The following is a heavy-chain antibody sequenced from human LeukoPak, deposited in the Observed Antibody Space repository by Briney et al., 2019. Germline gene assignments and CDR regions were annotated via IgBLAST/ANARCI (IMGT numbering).Heavy chain of an antibody. J-gene: IGHJ4*02. CDR2: ISGSGDST. CDR3: AVEKRSPTAYDY. CDR1: GFTFRSYP. D-gene: IGHD4-17*01. Sequence: GGSLRLSCAASGFTFRSYPMTWVRQAPGKGLEWVSAISGSGDSTYYADSVKGRFTISRDNSRNTLYLQMNSLRADDTAMYYCAVEKRSPTAYDYWGQGTLVTVSS. V-gene: IGHV3-23*01.